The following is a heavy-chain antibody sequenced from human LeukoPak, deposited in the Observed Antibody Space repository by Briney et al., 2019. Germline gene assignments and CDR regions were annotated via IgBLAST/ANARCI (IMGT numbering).Heavy chain of an antibody. J-gene: IGHJ6*02. CDR2: IWYDGSKK. D-gene: IGHD4-11*01. CDR3: ARGLQPPVLYGMDV. Sequence: GGSLRLSCAASGLMFGNYSMHWVRQAPGQGLEWVALIWYDGSKKYYADSVKGRFTVSRDNSENTLYLQMNSLRADDTAVYYCARGLQPPVLYGMDVWGQGTTVTVSS. CDR1: GLMFGNYS. V-gene: IGHV3-33*01.